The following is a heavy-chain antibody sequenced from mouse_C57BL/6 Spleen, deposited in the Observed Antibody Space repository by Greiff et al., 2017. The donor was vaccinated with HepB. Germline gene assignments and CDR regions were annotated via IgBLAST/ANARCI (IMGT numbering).Heavy chain of an antibody. CDR1: GYAFSSYW. CDR2: IYPGDGDT. Sequence: VKLQESGAELVKPGASVKISCKASGYAFSSYWMNWVKQRPGKGLEWIGQIYPGDGDTNYNGKFKGKATLTADKSSSTAYMQLSSLTSEDSAVYFCARGGSSGYVDFDYWGQGTTLTVSS. V-gene: IGHV1-80*01. CDR3: ARGGSSGYVDFDY. D-gene: IGHD3-2*02. J-gene: IGHJ2*01.